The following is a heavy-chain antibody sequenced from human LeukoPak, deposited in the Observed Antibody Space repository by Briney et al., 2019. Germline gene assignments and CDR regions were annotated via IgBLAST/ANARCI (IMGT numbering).Heavy chain of an antibody. CDR2: ISYDGSNK. D-gene: IGHD6-19*01. J-gene: IGHJ4*02. V-gene: IGHV3-30*18. CDR1: GFTFSSYG. Sequence: PGGSLRLSCAASGFTFSSYGIHWLRQAPGKGLEWVAVISYDGSNKYYADSVKGRFTISRDNSKNTLYLQMNSLRAEDTAVYYCAKTVGIAVAGTGVGGLDYWGQGTLVTVSS. CDR3: AKTVGIAVAGTGVGGLDY.